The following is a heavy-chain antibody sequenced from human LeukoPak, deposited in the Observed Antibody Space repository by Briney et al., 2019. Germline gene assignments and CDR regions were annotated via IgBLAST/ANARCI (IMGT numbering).Heavy chain of an antibody. D-gene: IGHD6-19*01. CDR3: AKGDPPGIAVAGTAYFDY. CDR2: ISWNSGSI. V-gene: IGHV3-9*01. J-gene: IGHJ4*02. CDR1: GFTFDDYV. Sequence: GGSLRLSCAASGFTFDDYVMHWVRQAPGKGLEWVSGISWNSGSIGYADSVKGRFTISRDNAKNSLYLQMNSLRAEDTALYHCAKGDPPGIAVAGTAYFDYWGQGTLVTVSS.